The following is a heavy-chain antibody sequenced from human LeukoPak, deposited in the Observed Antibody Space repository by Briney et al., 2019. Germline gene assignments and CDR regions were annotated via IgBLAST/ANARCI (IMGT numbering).Heavy chain of an antibody. V-gene: IGHV1-2*02. Sequence: ASVKVSCKTSGYSFTGQYMHWVRQAPGQGLEWMGWINPNSGDTNYAQKFQGRVTMTRDTSISTAYMELSSLKSDDTAVYYCARAKWESSTTCYGAWGQGTLVTVSS. CDR1: GYSFTGQY. CDR2: INPNSGDT. CDR3: ARAKWESSTTCYGA. J-gene: IGHJ5*02. D-gene: IGHD2-2*01.